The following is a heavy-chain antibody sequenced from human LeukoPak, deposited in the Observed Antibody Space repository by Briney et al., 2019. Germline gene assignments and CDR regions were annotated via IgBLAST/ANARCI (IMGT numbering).Heavy chain of an antibody. J-gene: IGHJ4*02. CDR2: IIPILGIA. CDR1: GGTFSSYA. D-gene: IGHD1-26*01. CDR3: ARGLLSGSYPFDY. V-gene: IGHV1-69*04. Sequence: SVKVSCKASGGTFSSYAISWVRQAPGQGLEWMGRIIPILGIANYAQKFQGRVTITADKSTSTAYMELSSLRSEDTAVYYCARGLLSGSYPFDYWGQGTLVTVSS.